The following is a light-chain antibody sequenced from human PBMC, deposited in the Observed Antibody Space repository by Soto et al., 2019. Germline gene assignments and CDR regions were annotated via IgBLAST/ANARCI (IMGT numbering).Light chain of an antibody. CDR3: QHYNSYSEA. CDR2: AAS. CDR1: QSISNY. Sequence: DIQMTQSPYSLSASVGDRVTITCRASQSISNYLNWYQQKPGKAPRLLIHAASSLQSGVPSRFSGSGPGTEFTLTISSLQPDDFATYYCQHYNSYSEAFGQGTKVDIK. V-gene: IGKV1-5*01. J-gene: IGKJ1*01.